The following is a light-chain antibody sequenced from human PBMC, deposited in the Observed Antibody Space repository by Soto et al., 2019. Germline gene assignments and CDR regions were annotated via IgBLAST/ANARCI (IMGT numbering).Light chain of an antibody. V-gene: IGKV4-1*01. J-gene: IGKJ4*01. CDR1: QSGLYSSNNKNY. CDR2: CAS. CDR3: QQYYTTPLT. Sequence: DIVMTQSPDSLAVSLGERATINSKSSQSGLYSSNNKNYLAWYQQKPGQPPELLIYCASARASGGPDRFSGSGSGKDFTLTISSLQAEDAAVYYCQQYYTTPLTFGGGTKVEIK.